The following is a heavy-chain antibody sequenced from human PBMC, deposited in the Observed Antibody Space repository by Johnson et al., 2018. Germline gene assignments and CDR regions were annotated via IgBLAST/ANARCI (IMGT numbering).Heavy chain of an antibody. J-gene: IGHJ6*02. CDR3: ASRYYYGSGSYFELEDYYYGMDV. D-gene: IGHD3-10*01. CDR2: IIPIFGTA. CDR1: GGTFSSYA. V-gene: IGHV1-69*01. Sequence: QVQLVESGAEVKKPGSSVKVSCKASGGTFSSYAINGVRQAPGQGLEWMGGIIPIFGTANYAQKFQGRVRITADESTSTAYMARSSLRSEDTAVDCWASRYYYGSGSYFELEDYYYGMDVWGQGTTVTVSS.